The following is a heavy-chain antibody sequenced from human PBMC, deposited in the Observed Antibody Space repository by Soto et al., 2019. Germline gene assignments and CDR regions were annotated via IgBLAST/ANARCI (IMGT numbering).Heavy chain of an antibody. CDR2: TYYRSIWQT. Sequence: QVQLQQSGPGLVKPSQTLSLTCAISGDSVSSNDAVWNWIRQSPSRGLEWLGRTYYRSIWQTEXAXSXKXXMTMNPDASKNHFSLQLNPVTPEDTAMYYCARLVGNSWLDHWGQGTRVTVSA. CDR1: GDSVSSNDAV. V-gene: IGHV6-1*01. D-gene: IGHD6-6*01. J-gene: IGHJ5*02. CDR3: ARLVGNSWLDH.